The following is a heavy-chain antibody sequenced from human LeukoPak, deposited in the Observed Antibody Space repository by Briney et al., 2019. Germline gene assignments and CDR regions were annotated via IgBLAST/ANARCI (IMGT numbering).Heavy chain of an antibody. Sequence: PGGSLRLSCAASGFTFSSYWMSWVRQAPGKGLEWVANIKQDGSEKYYVDSVKGRFTISRDNAKNSLYLQMNSLRAEDTAVYYCARERGYSGSDIDYWGQGTLVTVSS. J-gene: IGHJ4*02. D-gene: IGHD5-12*01. CDR2: IKQDGSEK. V-gene: IGHV3-7*04. CDR3: ARERGYSGSDIDY. CDR1: GFTFSSYW.